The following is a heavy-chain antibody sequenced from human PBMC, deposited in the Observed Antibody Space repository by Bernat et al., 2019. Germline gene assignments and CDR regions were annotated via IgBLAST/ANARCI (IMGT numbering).Heavy chain of an antibody. V-gene: IGHV3-30-3*01. CDR3: ARDGVGAARDYYYDYGRDV. J-gene: IGHJ6*02. CDR2: ISYDGSNK. D-gene: IGHD6-6*01. Sequence: QVQLVESGGGVVQPGRSLRLSCAASGFTFSSYAMHWVRQAPGKGLEWVAVISYDGSNKYYADSVKGRFTISRDNSKNTLYLQMNSLRAEDTAVYYCARDGVGAARDYYYDYGRDVWGQGTTVTVSS. CDR1: GFTFSSYA.